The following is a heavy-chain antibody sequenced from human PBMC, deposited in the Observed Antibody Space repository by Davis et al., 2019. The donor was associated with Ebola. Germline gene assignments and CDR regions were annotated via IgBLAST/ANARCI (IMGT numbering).Heavy chain of an antibody. D-gene: IGHD5-24*01. CDR3: ARNRGYLQFDY. CDR2: IKQDGSQV. J-gene: IGHJ4*02. V-gene: IGHV3-7*01. CDR1: GFTFDSHW. Sequence: PGGSLRLSCAASGFTFDSHWMDWVRQAPGKGLEWVAHIKQDGSQVNYADSVKGRFTISRDNARNPLYLQMNSLRAEDTAVYYCARNRGYLQFDYWGQGTLVTVSS.